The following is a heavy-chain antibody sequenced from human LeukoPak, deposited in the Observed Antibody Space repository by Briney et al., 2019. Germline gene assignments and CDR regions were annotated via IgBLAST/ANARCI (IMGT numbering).Heavy chain of an antibody. CDR1: GYTFTSYY. V-gene: IGHV1-2*06. CDR2: INPNSGGT. J-gene: IGHJ2*01. CDR3: ARENEHIVVVTATHYWYFDL. Sequence: GASVKVSCKASGYTFTSYYMHWVRQAPGQGLEWMGRINPNSGGTNYAQKFQGRVTMTRDTSISTAYMELSRLRSDDTAVYYCARENEHIVVVTATHYWYFDLWGRGTLVTVSS. D-gene: IGHD2-21*02.